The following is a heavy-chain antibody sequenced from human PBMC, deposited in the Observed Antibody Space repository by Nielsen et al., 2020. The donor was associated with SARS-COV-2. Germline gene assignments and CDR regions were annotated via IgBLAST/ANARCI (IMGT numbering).Heavy chain of an antibody. D-gene: IGHD5-18*01. Sequence: GESLKISCAASGFTFSSYDFQWVRQTTGKGLEWVSGIDSAGETYYADSVQGRFTISRENAKNSLYLQMNSLRAGDTAVYYCARLPHGYTYGRYYYYGLDVWGQGTTVTVSS. CDR3: ARLPHGYTYGRYYYYGLDV. CDR1: GFTFSSYD. J-gene: IGHJ6*02. CDR2: IDSAGET. V-gene: IGHV3-13*04.